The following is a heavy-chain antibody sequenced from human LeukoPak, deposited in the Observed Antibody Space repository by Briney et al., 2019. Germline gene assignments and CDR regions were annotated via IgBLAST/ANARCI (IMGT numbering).Heavy chain of an antibody. CDR2: ISSNGGST. Sequence: PGGSLRLSCAASGFTFSSYAMHWVRQAPGKGLEYVSAISSNGGSTYYANSVKGRFTISRDNSKSTLYLQMGSLRAEDMAVYYCARAFGGYYYGDYWGQGTLVTVSS. J-gene: IGHJ4*02. V-gene: IGHV3-64*01. D-gene: IGHD3-22*01. CDR3: ARAFGGYYYGDY. CDR1: GFTFSSYA.